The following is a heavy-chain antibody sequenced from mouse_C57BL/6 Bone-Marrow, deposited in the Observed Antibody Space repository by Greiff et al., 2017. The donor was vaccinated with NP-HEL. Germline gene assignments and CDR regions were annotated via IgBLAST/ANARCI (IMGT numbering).Heavy chain of an antibody. V-gene: IGHV1-63*01. CDR1: GYTFTNYW. CDR2: IYPGGGYT. J-gene: IGHJ2*01. D-gene: IGHD1-1*01. CDR3: ASGTTVALDY. Sequence: VQLQESGAELVRPGTSVKMSCKASGYTFTNYWIGWAKQRPGHGLEWIGDIYPGGGYTNYNEKFKGKATLTADKSSSTAYMQFSSLTSEDSAIYYCASGTTVALDYWGQGTTLTVSS.